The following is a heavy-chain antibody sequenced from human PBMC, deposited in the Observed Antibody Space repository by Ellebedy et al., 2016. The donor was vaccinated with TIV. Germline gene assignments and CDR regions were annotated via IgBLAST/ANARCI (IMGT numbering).Heavy chain of an antibody. CDR3: ARAPWGSGRYYNDY. CDR1: GYTFTGYF. CDR2: ISANSGDT. J-gene: IGHJ4*02. V-gene: IGHV1-2*02. Sequence: ASVKVSCKASGYTFTGYFVHWVRQAPGQGLEWMGWISANSGDTKYAQNFQGRVTMTRDTSISTAYMDLSSLKFDDTAVYYCARAPWGSGRYYNDYWGQGTLLTVSS. D-gene: IGHD3-10*01.